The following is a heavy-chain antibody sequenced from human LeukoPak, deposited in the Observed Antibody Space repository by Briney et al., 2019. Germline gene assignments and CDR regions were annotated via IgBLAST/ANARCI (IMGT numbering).Heavy chain of an antibody. CDR3: ALLSGGTFDY. CDR2: ISNGGDT. CDR1: GFIVTSNY. D-gene: IGHD2/OR15-2a*01. J-gene: IGHJ4*02. Sequence: GGSLRLSCAASGFIVTSNYLAWARQALGKGLEWVSTISNGGDTYYGDSVRGRCTISRDESTNTLSLQVDSLRVEDMGVYYCALLSGGTFDYWGQGTLVTVAS. V-gene: IGHV3-53*01.